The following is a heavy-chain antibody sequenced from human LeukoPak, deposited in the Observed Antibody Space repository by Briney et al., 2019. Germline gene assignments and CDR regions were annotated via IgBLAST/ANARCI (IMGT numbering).Heavy chain of an antibody. D-gene: IGHD1-20*01. J-gene: IGHJ4*02. Sequence: GGSLRLSCAASGFTFSSYWMHWVRQAPGKGLEWVSSISSSSSYIYYADSVKGRFTISRDNAKNSLYLQMNSLRAEDTAVYYCARELRDNWNDYFDYWGQGTLVTVSS. CDR2: ISSSSSYI. V-gene: IGHV3-21*01. CDR3: ARELRDNWNDYFDY. CDR1: GFTFSSYW.